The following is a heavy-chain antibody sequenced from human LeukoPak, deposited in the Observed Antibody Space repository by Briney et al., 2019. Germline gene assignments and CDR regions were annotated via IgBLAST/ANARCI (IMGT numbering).Heavy chain of an antibody. CDR1: GASISSYY. CDR3: ARYPFDGYNYYFDS. J-gene: IGHJ4*02. D-gene: IGHD5-24*01. Sequence: SETLSLTCTVSGASISSYYWSRLRQPPGKGLEWIGYIYYSGSSNYNPSLKSRVTISVDTSKNQFSLKLSSVTAADTAVYYCARYPFDGYNYYFDSWGQGTLVTVSS. CDR2: IYYSGSS. V-gene: IGHV4-59*01.